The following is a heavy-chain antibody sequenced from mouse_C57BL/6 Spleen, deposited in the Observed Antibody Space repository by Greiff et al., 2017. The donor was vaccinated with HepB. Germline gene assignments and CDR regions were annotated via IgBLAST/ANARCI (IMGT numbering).Heavy chain of an antibody. CDR3: ARARYYYGSSYGFDY. V-gene: IGHV1-18*01. D-gene: IGHD1-1*01. Sequence: EVKLQESGPELVKPGASVKIPCKASGYTFTDYNMDWVKQSHGKSLEWIGDINPNNGGTIYNQKFKGKATLTVDKSSSTAYMELRSLTSEDTAVYYCARARYYYGSSYGFDYWGQGTTLTVSS. CDR1: GYTFTDYN. CDR2: INPNNGGT. J-gene: IGHJ2*01.